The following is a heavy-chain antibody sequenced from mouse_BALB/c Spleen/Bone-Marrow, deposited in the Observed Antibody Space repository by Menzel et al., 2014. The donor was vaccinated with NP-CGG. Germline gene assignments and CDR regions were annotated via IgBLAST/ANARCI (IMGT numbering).Heavy chain of an antibody. CDR3: ARRFITTAAWFAY. Sequence: VQLQQSGPELVKPGASVKISCKASGYTFTDYNMHWVQQSHGKSLEWIGYIYPHNGGTGYNQKFKSKATLTVDNSSSTAYMQLRSLTSEDSAVYYCARRFITTAAWFAYWGQGTLVTVSA. CDR2: IYPHNGGT. V-gene: IGHV1S29*02. D-gene: IGHD1-2*01. CDR1: GYTFTDYN. J-gene: IGHJ3*01.